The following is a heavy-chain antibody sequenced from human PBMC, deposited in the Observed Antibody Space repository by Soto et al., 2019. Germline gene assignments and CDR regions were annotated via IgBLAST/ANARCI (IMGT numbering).Heavy chain of an antibody. CDR1: SGSITSSNW. D-gene: IGHD1-7*01. CDR2: IYHTGST. Sequence: SETLSLTCAVSSGSITSSNWWIWVRQPPGKGLEWIGEIYHTGSTNYNPSLKSRLTISVDRSKNQFSLKLSSVTAADTAVYYCARTGTTGFFDYWGQGTLVTVSS. CDR3: ARTGTTGFFDY. V-gene: IGHV4-4*02. J-gene: IGHJ4*02.